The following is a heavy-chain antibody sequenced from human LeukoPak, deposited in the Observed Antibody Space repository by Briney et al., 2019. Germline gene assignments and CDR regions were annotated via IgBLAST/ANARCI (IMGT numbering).Heavy chain of an antibody. D-gene: IGHD2-15*01. CDR2: ISNSGGDT. CDR1: GFTFSSYA. J-gene: IGHJ1*01. V-gene: IGHV3-23*01. CDR3: AQQLGYCSGGTCYFTY. Sequence: GGSLRLSCAASGFTFSSYAMSWVRQAPGKGLEWVAAISNSGGDTFYSDSGKGRFTIARDNSKNTLYLQVNSLRVDDTAVYYCAQQLGYCSGGTCYFTYWGQGTLVTVSS.